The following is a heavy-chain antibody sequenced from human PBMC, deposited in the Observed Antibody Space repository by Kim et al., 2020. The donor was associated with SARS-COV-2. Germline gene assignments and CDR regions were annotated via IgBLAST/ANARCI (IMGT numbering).Heavy chain of an antibody. CDR2: IWFDGSNP. J-gene: IGHJ4*02. CDR1: GFTFNIYG. CDR3: VKGSSSHEDISLLAPFDY. D-gene: IGHD6-13*01. V-gene: IGHV3-30*02. Sequence: GGSLRLSCEASGFTFNIYGMHWVRQAPGKGLEWVAFIWFDGSNPNYADSVKGRFTISRDNSRNKLYLQMNSLRVEDTAIYYCVKGSSSHEDISLLAPFDYWGQGTLVTVSS.